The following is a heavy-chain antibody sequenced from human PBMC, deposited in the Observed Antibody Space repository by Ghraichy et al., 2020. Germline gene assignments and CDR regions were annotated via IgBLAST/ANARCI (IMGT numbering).Heavy chain of an antibody. D-gene: IGHD3-10*01. CDR2: INHSGST. Sequence: SETLSLTCAVYGGSFSGYYWSWIRQPPGKGLEWIGEINHSGSTNYNPSLKSRVTISEDTSKNQFSLKLRSVTAADTALYYCVGWFYDGSGNFRAPKKKAFDVWGQGTMVTVSS. V-gene: IGHV4-34*01. J-gene: IGHJ3*01. CDR3: VGWFYDGSGNFRAPKKKAFDV. CDR1: GGSFSGYY.